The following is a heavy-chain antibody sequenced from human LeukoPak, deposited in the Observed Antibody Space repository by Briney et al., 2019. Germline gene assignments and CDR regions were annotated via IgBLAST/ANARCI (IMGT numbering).Heavy chain of an antibody. J-gene: IGHJ4*02. CDR1: GXSFTSYW. V-gene: IGHV5-51*01. Sequence: GESLKISCEGSGXSFTSYWNGWVRQMPGKGLEWMGIIYPGDSDTRYSPSFQGQVTISADKSITTAYLQWSSLKASDTAIYYCARRSSGFDYWGQGTLVTVSS. CDR3: ARRSSGFDY. CDR2: IYPGDSDT. D-gene: IGHD3-10*01.